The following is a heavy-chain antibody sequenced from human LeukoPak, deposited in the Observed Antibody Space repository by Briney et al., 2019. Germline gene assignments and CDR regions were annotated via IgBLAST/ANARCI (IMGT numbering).Heavy chain of an antibody. J-gene: IGHJ4*01. V-gene: IGHV4-31*03. CDR3: ARGRGYYDILTGHAPPPFDY. CDR1: DGSISRGGYY. Sequence: SDTLSLICTVSDGSISRGGYYWTWIRQPPCKSLPRIRYTYSSRTTYYNPSLKSRVTISVDTSKNQFSLKLSSVTAADTAVYYCARGRGYYDILTGHAPPPFDYWGHGTLVTVSS. CDR2: TYSSRTT. D-gene: IGHD3-9*01.